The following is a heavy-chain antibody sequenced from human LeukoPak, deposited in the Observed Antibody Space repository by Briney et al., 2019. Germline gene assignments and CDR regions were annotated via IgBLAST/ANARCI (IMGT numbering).Heavy chain of an antibody. D-gene: IGHD1-26*01. V-gene: IGHV1-2*02. Sequence: ASVKVSCKASGYTFTGYYMHWVRQAPGQGREWMGWMNPKSGGPNYAQQFQGRVTMTRDTSISTAYMELSRLRSDDTAVYYCAREGVGATYRTFDYWGQGTLVTVSS. J-gene: IGHJ4*02. CDR2: MNPKSGGP. CDR1: GYTFTGYY. CDR3: AREGVGATYRTFDY.